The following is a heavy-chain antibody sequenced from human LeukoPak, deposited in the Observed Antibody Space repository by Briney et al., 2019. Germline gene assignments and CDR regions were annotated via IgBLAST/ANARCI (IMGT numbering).Heavy chain of an antibody. D-gene: IGHD6-19*01. CDR2: IKQDGSEK. J-gene: IGHJ5*02. V-gene: IGHV3-7*01. CDR1: GFTFSSYW. CDR3: ARAGRSGWYRFNWFDP. Sequence: SGGSLRLSCAASGFTFSSYWMSWVRQAPGKGLEWVANIKQDGSEKYYVDSVKGRFTISRDNAKNTLYLQMNSLRAEDTAVYYCARAGRSGWYRFNWFDPWGQGTLVTVSS.